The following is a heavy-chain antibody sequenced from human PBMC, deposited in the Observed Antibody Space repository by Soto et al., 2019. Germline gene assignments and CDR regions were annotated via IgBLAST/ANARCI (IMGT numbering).Heavy chain of an antibody. D-gene: IGHD3-10*01. CDR1: GGSISSYY. Sequence: SETLSLTCTVSGGSISSYYWNWIRQPPGKGLEWIGYIYYSGSTNYNPSLKSRVTISVDTSKNQFSLKLNSMTAADTAVYYCARHNYGSGSTYFDYWGQGTPVTVSS. CDR3: ARHNYGSGSTYFDY. V-gene: IGHV4-59*08. J-gene: IGHJ4*02. CDR2: IYYSGST.